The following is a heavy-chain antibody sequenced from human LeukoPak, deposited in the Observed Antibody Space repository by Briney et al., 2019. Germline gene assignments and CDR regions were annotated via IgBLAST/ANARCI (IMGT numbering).Heavy chain of an antibody. D-gene: IGHD3-16*02. Sequence: ASVKVSCKASGYTFTSYGISWVRQAPGQGLEWMGWISAYNGNTNYAQKLQGRVTMTTDTSTSTAYMELRSLRSDDTAVYYCARGALEADYDYVWGSYRYIPNWFDPWGQGTLVTVSS. CDR2: ISAYNGNT. CDR1: GYTFTSYG. CDR3: ARGALEADYDYVWGSYRYIPNWFDP. V-gene: IGHV1-18*01. J-gene: IGHJ5*02.